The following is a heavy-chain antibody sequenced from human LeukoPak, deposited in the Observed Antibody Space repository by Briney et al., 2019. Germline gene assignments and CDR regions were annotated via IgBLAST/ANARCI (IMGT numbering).Heavy chain of an antibody. D-gene: IGHD3-22*01. CDR3: AYRDYDSSGYWVDY. J-gene: IGHJ4*02. Sequence: SETLSLTCAVYGGSFSGYYWSWIRQPPGKGLEWIGEINHSGSTNYNPSLKSRVTISVDTSKNKFSLKLSSVTAADTAVYYCAYRDYDSSGYWVDYWGQGTLVTVSS. CDR2: INHSGST. CDR1: GGSFSGYY. V-gene: IGHV4-34*01.